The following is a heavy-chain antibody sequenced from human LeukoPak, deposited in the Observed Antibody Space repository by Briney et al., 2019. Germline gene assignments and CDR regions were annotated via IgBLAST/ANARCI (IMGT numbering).Heavy chain of an antibody. Sequence: RSLRLSCEASGFTFSIFPMHWVRQAPGKGLEWVALISSGSEKYYADSVKGRFTISRDNSKNMLYLQMNSLRADDTAVYYCARDLELSAVYYFDPWGQGTLVTVSS. CDR2: ISSGSEK. CDR3: ARDLELSAVYYFDP. V-gene: IGHV3-30*04. CDR1: GFTFSIFP. D-gene: IGHD3-3*01. J-gene: IGHJ4*02.